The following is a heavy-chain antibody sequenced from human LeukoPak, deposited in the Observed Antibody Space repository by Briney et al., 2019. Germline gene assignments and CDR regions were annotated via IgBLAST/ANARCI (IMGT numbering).Heavy chain of an antibody. CDR3: AIVPISGTHS. Sequence: GGSLRLSCAASGFTFSTYTMYWVRHPPGKRLEWVSIIGSSGGGIHYADSVKGRFTISRDNSKNALYLQMNSLRVEDTAVYYCAIVPISGTHSCGQGVLVTVSS. CDR1: GFTFSTYT. V-gene: IGHV3-23*01. D-gene: IGHD3-10*01. CDR2: IGSSGGGI. J-gene: IGHJ4*02.